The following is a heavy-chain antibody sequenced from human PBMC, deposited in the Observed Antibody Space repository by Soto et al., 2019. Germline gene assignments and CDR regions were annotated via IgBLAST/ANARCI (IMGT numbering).Heavy chain of an antibody. J-gene: IGHJ6*02. Sequence: QVQLVQSGAEVKKPGSSVKVSCKASGGTFSSYAISWVRQAPGQGLEWMGGIIPSFGTANYAQKFQGRITITADESTSTAYMELSRLRSEDTVVYYCARVSQQLPFYYYGMDVWGQGTTVTVSS. CDR3: ARVSQQLPFYYYGMDV. D-gene: IGHD6-13*01. CDR2: IIPSFGTA. V-gene: IGHV1-69*01. CDR1: GGTFSSYA.